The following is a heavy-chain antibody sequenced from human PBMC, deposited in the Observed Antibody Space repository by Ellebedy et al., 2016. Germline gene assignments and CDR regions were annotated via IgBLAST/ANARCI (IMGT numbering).Heavy chain of an antibody. CDR3: ARDPRPYLRYGHYDY. CDR1: GFTFSNYA. CDR2: TGGSASRT. Sequence: GGSLRLSCAASGFTFSNYAMSWVRQVPGEGLEWVSATGGSASRTDYADSVKGRFTISRDSAKNSLFLQMNSLRADDTAIYYCARDPRPYLRYGHYDYWGQGTLVTVSS. J-gene: IGHJ4*02. D-gene: IGHD3-9*01. V-gene: IGHV3-23*01.